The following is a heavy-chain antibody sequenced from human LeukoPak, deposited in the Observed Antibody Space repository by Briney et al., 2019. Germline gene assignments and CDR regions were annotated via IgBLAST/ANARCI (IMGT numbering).Heavy chain of an antibody. J-gene: IGHJ4*02. Sequence: SETLSLTCAVSHESFSEHYWNWIRQPPGKGLEWIGEISQSGTTHYNPPLKSRVTISVDTSENQLFLRVTSVTAADTAVYHCARGPTTSGVGTFDYWGQGTLVTVSS. D-gene: IGHD3-3*01. V-gene: IGHV4-34*01. CDR2: ISQSGTT. CDR3: ARGPTTSGVGTFDY. CDR1: HESFSEHY.